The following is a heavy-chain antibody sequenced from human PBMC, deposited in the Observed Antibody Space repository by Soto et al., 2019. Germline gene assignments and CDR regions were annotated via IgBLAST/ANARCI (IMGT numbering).Heavy chain of an antibody. CDR1: GYTFTSHI. CDR2: VNGGNGNT. CDR3: ARDSGIAGPAGDLDY. V-gene: IGHV1-3*01. J-gene: IGHJ4*02. D-gene: IGHD1-26*01. Sequence: QVQLVQSGAEVKEPGASVKVSCKASGYTFTSHIMHWVRQAPGQRLEWMGWVNGGNGNTKYSQKFQGRVTITRDTSATTAYMELSRLTAEDKAVYYCARDSGIAGPAGDLDYWGQGTLVTVPS.